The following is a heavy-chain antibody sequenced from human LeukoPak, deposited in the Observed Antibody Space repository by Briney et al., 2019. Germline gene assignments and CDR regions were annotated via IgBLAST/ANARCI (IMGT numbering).Heavy chain of an antibody. CDR3: ARVGGDDYGDSWYFDY. D-gene: IGHD4-17*01. CDR1: GGTFSSYA. CDR2: IIPIFGTA. V-gene: IGHV1-69*05. Sequence: SVKVSCKASGGTFSSYAISWVRQAPGQGLEWMGGIIPIFGTANYAQKFQGRVTITTDESTSTAYMELSSLRSEDTAVYYCARVGGDDYGDSWYFDYWGQGTLVTVSS. J-gene: IGHJ4*02.